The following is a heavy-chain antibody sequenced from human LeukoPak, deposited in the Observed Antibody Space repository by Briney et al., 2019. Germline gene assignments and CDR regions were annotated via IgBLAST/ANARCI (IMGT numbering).Heavy chain of an antibody. V-gene: IGHV4-34*01. CDR1: GGSFSGYY. CDR3: ARRGRGRGWFDP. CDR2: INHSGST. Sequence: PSETLSLTCAVYGGSFSGYYWSWIRQPPGKGLEWIGEINHSGSTNYNPSLKSRVTISVDTSKNQFSLKLSSVTAADTAVYYCARRGRGRGWFDPWGQGTLVTVSS. J-gene: IGHJ5*02. D-gene: IGHD5-24*01.